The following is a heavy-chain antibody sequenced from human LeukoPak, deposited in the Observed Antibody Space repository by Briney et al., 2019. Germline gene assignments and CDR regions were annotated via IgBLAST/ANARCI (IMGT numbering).Heavy chain of an antibody. V-gene: IGHV4-59*01. CDR3: ARVFGGGYNSPYFDY. D-gene: IGHD5-24*01. CDR1: GGSISSYY. CDR2: IYYSGST. J-gene: IGHJ4*02. Sequence: SETLSLTCTVSGGSISSYYWSWIRQPPGKGLEWIGYIYYSGSTNYNPSLKSRVTISVDTSKNQFSLKLSSVTAADTAVYYCARVFGGGYNSPYFDYWGQGTLVTVSS.